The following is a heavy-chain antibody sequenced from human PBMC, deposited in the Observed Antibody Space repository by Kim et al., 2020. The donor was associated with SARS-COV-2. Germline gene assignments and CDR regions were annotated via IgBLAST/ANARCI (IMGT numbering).Heavy chain of an antibody. V-gene: IGHV4-39*01. D-gene: IGHD2-2*01. J-gene: IGHJ5*02. CDR1: GGSISSSSYY. CDR3: ARHEEDIVVVPAAMGPNWFDP. CDR2: IYYSGST. Sequence: SETLSLTCTVSGGSISSSSYYWGWIRQPPGKGLEWIGSIYYSGSTYYNPSLKSRVTISVDTSKNQFSLKLSSVTAADTAVYYCARHEEDIVVVPAAMGPNWFDPWGQGTLVTVSS.